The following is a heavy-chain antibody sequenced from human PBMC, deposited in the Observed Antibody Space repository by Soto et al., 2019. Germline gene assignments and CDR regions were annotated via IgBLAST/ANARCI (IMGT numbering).Heavy chain of an antibody. CDR2: IVVGSGNT. CDR1: GFTFTSSA. J-gene: IGHJ4*02. V-gene: IGHV1-58*01. D-gene: IGHD3-22*01. CDR3: AAVSYYYDSSGYLHY. Sequence: GASVKVSCKAFGFTFTSSAVQWVRQARGQRLEWIGWIVVGSGNTNYAQKSQERVTITRDMSTSTAYMELSSLRSEDTAVYYCAAVSYYYDSSGYLHYWGQGTLVTVSS.